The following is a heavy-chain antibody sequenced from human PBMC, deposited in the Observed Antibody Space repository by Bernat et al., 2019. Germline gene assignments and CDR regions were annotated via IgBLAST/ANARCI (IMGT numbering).Heavy chain of an antibody. J-gene: IGHJ6*03. CDR3: ARGYSSGWYLYYYMDV. Sequence: QVTLKESGPVLVKPTETLTLTCTVSGFSLSNARMGVSWIRQPPGKALEWLAHIFSNDEKSYSTSLKSRLTISKDTSKSQVVLTMTNMDPVDTATYYCARGYSSGWYLYYYMDVWGNGTTVTVSS. D-gene: IGHD6-19*01. CDR2: IFSNDEK. CDR1: GFSLSNARMG. V-gene: IGHV2-26*01.